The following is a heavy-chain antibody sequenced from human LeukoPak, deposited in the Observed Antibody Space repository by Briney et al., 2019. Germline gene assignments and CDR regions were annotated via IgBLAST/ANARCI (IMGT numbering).Heavy chain of an antibody. V-gene: IGHV3-7*01. Sequence: PGGSLRLSCAASGFTFSSYWMTWVRQAPGKGREWVASIKHDGNEKYYVDSVKGRFTISRDNARNSLYLQMSSLRADDTAVYYCARDGAFRIYDYWGQGTLVTVSS. CDR1: GFTFSSYW. CDR3: ARDGAFRIYDY. J-gene: IGHJ4*02. D-gene: IGHD3-3*02. CDR2: IKHDGNEK.